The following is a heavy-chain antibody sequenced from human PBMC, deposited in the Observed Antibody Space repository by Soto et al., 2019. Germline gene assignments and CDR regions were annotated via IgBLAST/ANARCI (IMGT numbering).Heavy chain of an antibody. CDR2: IHHTGST. D-gene: IGHD3-10*01. J-gene: IGHJ4*02. Sequence: QVQLQESGPGLVKPSGTLSLTCTVSGVSISSSNWWSWVRQSPGKGLDWIGEIHHTGSTNYNPSLKGRISVSVDKSQNQFSLTLTSVTATDTALYYCARRIRGTTYFGHWGQGTLVTVSS. CDR1: GVSISSSNW. V-gene: IGHV4-4*02. CDR3: ARRIRGTTYFGH.